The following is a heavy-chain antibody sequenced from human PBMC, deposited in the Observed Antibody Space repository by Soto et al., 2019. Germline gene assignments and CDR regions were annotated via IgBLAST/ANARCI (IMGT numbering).Heavy chain of an antibody. Sequence: SETLSLTCAVSGDSVSGTNWWSWVRQPPGKGLQWIGEIHHSGSTNYNPSLKSRVTISVDRSKNQFSLNLNSVTAADTAVYFCARYSAASGTYYFDYWGQGALVTVSS. CDR3: ARYSAASGTYYFDY. D-gene: IGHD6-13*01. CDR2: IHHSGST. J-gene: IGHJ4*02. CDR1: GDSVSGTNW. V-gene: IGHV4-4*02.